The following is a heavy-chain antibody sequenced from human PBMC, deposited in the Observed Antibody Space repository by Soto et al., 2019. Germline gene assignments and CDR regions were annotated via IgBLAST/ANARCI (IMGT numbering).Heavy chain of an antibody. J-gene: IGHJ4*02. CDR1: GGSISNKY. D-gene: IGHD4-4*01. V-gene: IGHV4-59*01. CDR3: ARATVQRHFDC. Sequence: PSETLSLTCTVSGGSISNKYWTWIRQPPGKGLEWIGHIYYTGGTTYHPSLRSRVAISLDTSMQHFALMLNSVTAADTAVYYCARATVQRHFDCWGQGTLFT. CDR2: IYYTGGT.